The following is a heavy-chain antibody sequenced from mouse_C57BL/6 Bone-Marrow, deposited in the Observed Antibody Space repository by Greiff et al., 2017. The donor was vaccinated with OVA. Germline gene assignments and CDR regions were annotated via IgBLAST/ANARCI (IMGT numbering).Heavy chain of an antibody. J-gene: IGHJ2*01. CDR3: ARSLYYYGSSRDY. D-gene: IGHD1-1*01. Sequence: VQLQQSGPELVKPGASVKISCKASGYTFTDYYMNWVKQSHGKSLEWIGDINPNNGGTSYNQKFKGKATLTVDKSSSTAYMELRSLTSEDSAVYYCARSLYYYGSSRDYWGQGTTLTVSS. CDR2: INPNNGGT. CDR1: GYTFTDYY. V-gene: IGHV1-26*01.